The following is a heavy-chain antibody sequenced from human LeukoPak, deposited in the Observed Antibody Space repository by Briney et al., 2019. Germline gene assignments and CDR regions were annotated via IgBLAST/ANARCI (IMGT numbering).Heavy chain of an antibody. J-gene: IGHJ6*03. CDR3: ARDLYSSGWYGYYYYMDV. V-gene: IGHV4-34*01. D-gene: IGHD6-19*01. CDR1: GGSFSGYY. Sequence: SETLSLTCAVYGGSFSGYYWSWIRQPPGKGLEWIGEINHSGSTNYNPSLKSRVTISVDTSKNQFSLKLSSVTAADTAVYCCARDLYSSGWYGYYYYMDVWGKGTTVTVSS. CDR2: INHSGST.